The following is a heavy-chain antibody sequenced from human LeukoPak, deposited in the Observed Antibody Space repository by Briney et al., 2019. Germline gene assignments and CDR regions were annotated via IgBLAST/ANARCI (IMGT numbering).Heavy chain of an antibody. CDR2: IIPIFGTA. CDR3: ARGSLSYYDSRDPGGWFDP. D-gene: IGHD3-22*01. Sequence: ASVQVSCKASGGTFSSYAISWVRQVPGQGLEWMGGIIPIFGTANYAQKFQGRVTITADESTSTAYMELSSLRSEDTAVYYCARGSLSYYDSRDPGGWFDPWGQGALVTVSS. V-gene: IGHV1-69*13. CDR1: GGTFSSYA. J-gene: IGHJ5*02.